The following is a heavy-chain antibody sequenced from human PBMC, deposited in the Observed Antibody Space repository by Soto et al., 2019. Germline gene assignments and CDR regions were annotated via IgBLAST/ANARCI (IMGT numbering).Heavy chain of an antibody. CDR1: GFTFSSYG. J-gene: IGHJ4*02. CDR2: ISYDGSNK. D-gene: IGHD6-19*01. V-gene: IGHV3-30*18. CDR3: AKDRGIAVAADY. Sequence: QVQLVESGGGVVQPGRSLRLSCAASGFTFSSYGMHWVRQAPGKGLEWVAVISYDGSNKYYADSEKGRFTISRDNSKNTLYLQMNSLRAEDTAVYYCAKDRGIAVAADYWGQGTLVTVSS.